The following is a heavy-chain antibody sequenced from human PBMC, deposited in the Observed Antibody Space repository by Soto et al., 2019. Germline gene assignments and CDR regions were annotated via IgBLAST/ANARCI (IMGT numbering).Heavy chain of an antibody. Sequence: QVQLQESGPGLVKPSETPSLTCTVSGGSISSYYWSWIRQPPGKGLEWIGYIYYSGSTNYNPSLKSRGTISVDTSKNQFSLKLSSVTAADTAVYYCARRDYYDSASLDIWGQGTMVTVSS. D-gene: IGHD3-22*01. V-gene: IGHV4-59*08. CDR2: IYYSGST. CDR1: GGSISSYY. CDR3: ARRDYYDSASLDI. J-gene: IGHJ3*02.